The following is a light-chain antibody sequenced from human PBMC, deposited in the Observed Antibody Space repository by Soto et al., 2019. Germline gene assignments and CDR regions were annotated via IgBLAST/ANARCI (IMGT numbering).Light chain of an antibody. Sequence: QSALTQPASVSGSPGQSITISCTGTSSDVGGYNYVSWYQQHPGKAPKLLIYDVNNRPSGVSNRFSGSKSGNTASLTISGLQAEEGADYYCTSYTTTSTVIFGGGTKATVL. V-gene: IGLV2-14*03. CDR1: SSDVGGYNY. J-gene: IGLJ2*01. CDR3: TSYTTTSTVI. CDR2: DVN.